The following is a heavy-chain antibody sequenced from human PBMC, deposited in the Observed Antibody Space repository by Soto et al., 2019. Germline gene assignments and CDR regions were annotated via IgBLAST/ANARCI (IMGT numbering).Heavy chain of an antibody. D-gene: IGHD5-18*01. CDR1: GFTFSSYS. V-gene: IGHV3-48*02. CDR2: ISSSSGTM. CDR3: ARDLSGYNYGSTQDY. J-gene: IGHJ4*02. Sequence: PGGSLRLSCAASGFTFSSYSMNWVRQAPGKGLEWVSYISSSSGTMYYADSVKGRFTISRDNAKDSLHLQMDSLRDEDTAIYYCARDLSGYNYGSTQDYWGQGTLVTVSS.